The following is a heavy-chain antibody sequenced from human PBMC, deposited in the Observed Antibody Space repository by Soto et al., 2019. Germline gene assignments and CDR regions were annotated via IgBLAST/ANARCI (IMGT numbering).Heavy chain of an antibody. J-gene: IGHJ4*02. CDR3: ATRGYFDPG. Sequence: EVQLVESGGGLVQPGGSLRLSCAASGFTFSNYWMHWVRQAPGKGLVWVSRISPDGSGTAYADSVKGRFTIYRDNAKSTQYLQMNSLRTEDTALYYCATRGYFDPGWGQGTLVTVSS. CDR1: GFTFSNYW. D-gene: IGHD3-9*01. CDR2: ISPDGSGT. V-gene: IGHV3-74*01.